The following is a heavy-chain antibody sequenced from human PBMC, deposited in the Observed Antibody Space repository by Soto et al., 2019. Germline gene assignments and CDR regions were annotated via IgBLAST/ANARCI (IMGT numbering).Heavy chain of an antibody. CDR1: GFTFSSYW. CDR2: IKQDGSEK. D-gene: IGHD3-22*01. J-gene: IGHJ4*02. CDR3: ARGGYYYDSSGYSDY. Sequence: EVQLVESGGDLVQPGGSLRLSCAASGFTFSSYWMSWVRQAPGKGLEWVANIKQDGSEKYYVDSVKGRFTISRDNAKNSLYLQMNSLRAEDTAVYYCARGGYYYDSSGYSDYWGQGTLVTVSS. V-gene: IGHV3-7*01.